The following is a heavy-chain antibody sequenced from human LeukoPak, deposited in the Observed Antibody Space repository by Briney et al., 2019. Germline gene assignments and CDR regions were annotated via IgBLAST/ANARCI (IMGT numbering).Heavy chain of an antibody. Sequence: SQTLSLTCTVSGGSISSGDYYWSWIRQPPGKGLEWIGYIYYSGSTYYNPSLKSRVTISVDTSKNQFSLKLSSVTAADTAVYYCARDGGYSGYSSYWYFDLWGRGTLLTVSS. CDR2: IYYSGST. D-gene: IGHD5-12*01. CDR3: ARDGGYSGYSSYWYFDL. V-gene: IGHV4-30-4*01. J-gene: IGHJ2*01. CDR1: GGSISSGDYY.